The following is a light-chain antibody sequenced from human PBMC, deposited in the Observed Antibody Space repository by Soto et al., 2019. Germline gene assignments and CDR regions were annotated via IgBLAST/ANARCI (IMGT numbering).Light chain of an antibody. Sequence: SYELTQPPSVSVAPGQTATITCGGDRIGSQSVHWYQQKPGQAPVLVVYDDSDRPSGIPERFSGSNSGNPATLTISRVEAGDEADYYCQAWDTSLELVVLGGGTKLTVL. CDR3: QAWDTSLELVV. CDR1: RIGSQS. J-gene: IGLJ2*01. CDR2: DDS. V-gene: IGLV3-21*02.